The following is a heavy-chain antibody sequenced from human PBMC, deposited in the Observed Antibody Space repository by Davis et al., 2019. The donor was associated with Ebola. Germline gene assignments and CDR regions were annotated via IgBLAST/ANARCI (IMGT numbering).Heavy chain of an antibody. CDR3: ARDNDDSSLYYYGMDV. CDR2: ISSSSSYI. Sequence: GGSLRLSCAASGFTFSSYSMNWVRQAPGKGLEWVSSISSSSSYIYYADSVKGRFTISRDNAKNLLYLQMNSLRAEDTAVYYCARDNDDSSLYYYGMDVWGQGTTVTVSS. V-gene: IGHV3-21*01. CDR1: GFTFSSYS. D-gene: IGHD3-22*01. J-gene: IGHJ6*02.